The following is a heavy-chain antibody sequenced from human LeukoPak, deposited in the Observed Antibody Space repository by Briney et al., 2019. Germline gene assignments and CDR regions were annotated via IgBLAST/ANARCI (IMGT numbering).Heavy chain of an antibody. CDR3: ARLSITIFGVVLDY. V-gene: IGHV1-18*01. CDR1: GYTFTSSG. CDR2: ISAYNGNT. D-gene: IGHD3-3*01. Sequence: ASVKVSCKASGYTFTSSGFTWVRQAPGQGLEWMGWISAYNGNTYFAPKFEGRLTMTTETSTSTAYMELRSLRSDDTAVYYCARLSITIFGVVLDYWGQGTLVTVSS. J-gene: IGHJ4*02.